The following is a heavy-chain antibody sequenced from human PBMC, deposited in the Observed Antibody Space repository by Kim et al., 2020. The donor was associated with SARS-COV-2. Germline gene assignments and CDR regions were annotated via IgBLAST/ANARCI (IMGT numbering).Heavy chain of an antibody. D-gene: IGHD5-18*01. V-gene: IGHV1-69*01. CDR3: ARSIQLWSDFDY. Sequence: NYAQKCQGRVTITADESTSTAYMELSSLRSEDTAVYYCARSIQLWSDFDYWGQGTLVTVSS. J-gene: IGHJ4*02.